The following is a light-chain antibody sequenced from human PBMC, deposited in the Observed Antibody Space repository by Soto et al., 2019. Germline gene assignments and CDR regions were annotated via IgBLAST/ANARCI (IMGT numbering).Light chain of an antibody. CDR1: SSNIGAGYD. CDR2: GNS. V-gene: IGLV1-40*01. CDR3: CSYAGSYTDYV. Sequence: QSVLTQPPSVSGAPGQRVTISCTGSSSNIGAGYDVHWYQQLPGTAPKLLIYGNSNRPSGVPDRFSGSKSGNTASLTISGLQAEDEADYYCCSYAGSYTDYVFGTGTKVTVL. J-gene: IGLJ1*01.